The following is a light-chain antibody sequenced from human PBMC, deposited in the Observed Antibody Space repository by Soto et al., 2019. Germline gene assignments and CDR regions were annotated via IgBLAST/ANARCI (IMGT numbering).Light chain of an antibody. V-gene: IGKV3-15*01. CDR2: GAA. J-gene: IGKJ1*01. Sequence: DIVMTQSPATLSLSPGERATLSCRPSKSVSSNLAWYQQKPGQAPRLLIYGAATRATGIPARFSGSGSGTEFTLTISSLQSEDFAVYYCQQYNNWPPAWTFGQGTKVDIK. CDR1: KSVSSN. CDR3: QQYNNWPPAWT.